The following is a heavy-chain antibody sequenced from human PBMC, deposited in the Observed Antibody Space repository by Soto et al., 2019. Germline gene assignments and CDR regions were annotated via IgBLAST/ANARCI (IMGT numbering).Heavy chain of an antibody. CDR2: IIPMFGTP. CDR3: ARGSTYSSSWWDSDY. CDR1: GGTFSSYA. Sequence: QVQLVQSGAEVKKPGSSVKVSCKTSGGTFSSYAISWVRQAPGQGLEWMGGIIPMFGTPNYAQMFQGRVTIXXDXSXXTAYMELSSLRSEDTAVYYCARGSTYSSSWWDSDYWGQGTLVTVSS. V-gene: IGHV1-69*12. D-gene: IGHD6-13*01. J-gene: IGHJ4*02.